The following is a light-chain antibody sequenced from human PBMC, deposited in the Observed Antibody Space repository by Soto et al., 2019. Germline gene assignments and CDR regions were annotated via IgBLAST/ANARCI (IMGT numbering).Light chain of an antibody. CDR2: DSD. Sequence: QSVLTQPPSVSAAPGQEVTISCSGSSSNIAANSVSWYQHLPGTAHKLLIYDSDRRHSGTPARFSGSKSGTSATLGITGLQTGDEADYYCGAWDTSLTVYVFGSGTKVTVL. CDR1: SSNIAANS. V-gene: IGLV1-51*01. J-gene: IGLJ1*01. CDR3: GAWDTSLTVYV.